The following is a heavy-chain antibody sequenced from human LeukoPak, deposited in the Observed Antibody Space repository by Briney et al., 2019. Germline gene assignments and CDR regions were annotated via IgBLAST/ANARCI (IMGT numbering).Heavy chain of an antibody. Sequence: GGSLRLSCAASGFTFNSYEMNWVRQAPGKGLEWVSYISDSGSAKYYSDSVKGRFTISRDNAKNSLYLQMNSLRPEDTAVYYCAREAAPVAAAQPDAVDIWGQGTMVTVSS. CDR2: ISDSGSAK. J-gene: IGHJ3*02. V-gene: IGHV3-48*03. D-gene: IGHD2-15*01. CDR3: AREAAPVAAAQPDAVDI. CDR1: GFTFNSYE.